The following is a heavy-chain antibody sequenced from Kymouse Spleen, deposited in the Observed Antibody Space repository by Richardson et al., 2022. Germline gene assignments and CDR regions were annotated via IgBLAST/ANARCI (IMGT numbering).Heavy chain of an antibody. CDR1: GFTFSSYA. V-gene: IGHV3-23*04. CDR3: AKEGSSWSDYYYYYGMDV. CDR2: ISGSGGST. D-gene: IGHD6-13*01. J-gene: IGHJ6*02. Sequence: EVQLVESGGGLVQPGGSLRLSCAASGFTFSSYAMSWVRQAPGKGLEWVSAISGSGGSTYYADSVKGRFTISRDNSKNTLYLQMNSLRAEDTAVYYCAKEGSSWSDYYYYYGMDVWGQGTTVTVSS.